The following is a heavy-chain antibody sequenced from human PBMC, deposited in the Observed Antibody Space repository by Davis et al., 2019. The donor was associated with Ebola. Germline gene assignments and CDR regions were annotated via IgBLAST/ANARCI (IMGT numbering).Heavy chain of an antibody. Sequence: PGGSLRLSCTVSGGSISSYYWSWIRQPPGKGLEWIGYIYYSGSTNYNPSLKSRVTISVDTSKNQFSLKLSSVTAADTAVYYCASYPGIAAAGLDYWGQGTLVTVSS. CDR3: ASYPGIAAAGLDY. CDR1: GGSISSYY. J-gene: IGHJ4*02. D-gene: IGHD6-13*01. CDR2: IYYSGST. V-gene: IGHV4-59*08.